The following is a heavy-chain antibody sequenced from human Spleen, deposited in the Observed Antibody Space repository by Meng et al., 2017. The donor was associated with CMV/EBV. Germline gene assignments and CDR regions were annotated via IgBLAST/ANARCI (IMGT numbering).Heavy chain of an antibody. V-gene: IGHV3-48*04. CDR3: ARETTTNWGYFQH. Sequence: GESLKISCVASGFTFTRHRMNWVRQAPGKGLEWVSFISSSSSSIYYADSVKGRFTISRDNAKNSLYLQMNSLRAEDTAVYYCARETTTNWGYFQHWGQGTLVTVSS. D-gene: IGHD7-27*01. J-gene: IGHJ1*01. CDR2: ISSSSSSI. CDR1: GFTFTRHR.